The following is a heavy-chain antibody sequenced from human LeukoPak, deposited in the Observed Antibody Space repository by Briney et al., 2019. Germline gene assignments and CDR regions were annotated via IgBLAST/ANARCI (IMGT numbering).Heavy chain of an antibody. Sequence: PSQTLSLTCTVSGGSISSGGYYWSWIRQHPGEGLEWIGNIYHSGSTYYNPSLKSRLTISVDTSKNQFSLKLGPVTAADTAVYYCARALGSSGYGWFDPWGQGTLVTVSS. CDR1: GGSISSGGYY. CDR2: IYHSGST. CDR3: ARALGSSGYGWFDP. D-gene: IGHD3-22*01. V-gene: IGHV4-31*03. J-gene: IGHJ5*02.